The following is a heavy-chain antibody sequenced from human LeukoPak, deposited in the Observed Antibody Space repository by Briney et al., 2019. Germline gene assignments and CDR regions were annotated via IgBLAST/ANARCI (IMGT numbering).Heavy chain of an antibody. CDR2: IYHSGTT. Sequence: PSETLSLTCTVSGGSISSGGFYWSWIRQLPGKGLEWIGYIYHSGTTYYNPSLKSRVTISIDTSKNHFSLNLSSVTAADTAVYYCARDSYSSGWYTHFDYWGQGTLVTVSS. V-gene: IGHV4-31*03. J-gene: IGHJ4*02. CDR3: ARDSYSSGWYTHFDY. CDR1: GGSISSGGFY. D-gene: IGHD6-19*01.